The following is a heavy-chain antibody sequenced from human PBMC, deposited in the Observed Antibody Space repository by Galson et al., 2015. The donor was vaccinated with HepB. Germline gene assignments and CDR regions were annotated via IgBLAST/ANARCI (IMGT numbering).Heavy chain of an antibody. CDR3: ARELLWFGELFYYFDY. CDR1: GGTFSSYA. V-gene: IGHV1-69*04. J-gene: IGHJ4*02. CDR2: IIPILGIA. Sequence: SVKVSCKASGGTFSSYAISWVRQAPGQGLEWMGRIIPILGIANYAQKFQGRVTITADKSTSTAYMELSSLRSEDTAVYYCARELLWFGELFYYFDYWGQGTLVTVSS. D-gene: IGHD3-10*01.